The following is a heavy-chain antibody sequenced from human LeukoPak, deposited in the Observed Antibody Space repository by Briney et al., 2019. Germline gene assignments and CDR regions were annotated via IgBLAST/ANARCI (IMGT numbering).Heavy chain of an antibody. J-gene: IGHJ4*02. CDR1: GFTFSTYA. V-gene: IGHV3-30*02. CDR3: ARDNYDSSTPYYFDY. Sequence: PGGSLRLSCAASGFTFSTYAMHWVRQAPGKGLEWVAFIRYDGTNKYYADSVKGRFTISRDNYKNTLYLKMNNLRAEDTAVYYCARDNYDSSTPYYFDYWGQGTLVTVSS. CDR2: IRYDGTNK. D-gene: IGHD3-22*01.